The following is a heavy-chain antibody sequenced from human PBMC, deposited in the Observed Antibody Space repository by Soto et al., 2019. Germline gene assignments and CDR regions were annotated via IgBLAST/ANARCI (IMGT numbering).Heavy chain of an antibody. J-gene: IGHJ6*02. CDR1: GGSISSGDYY. V-gene: IGHV4-30-4*01. D-gene: IGHD2-15*01. Sequence: SETLSLTCTVSGGSISSGDYYWSWIRQPPGKSLEWIGYIYYSGSTYYNPSLKSRVTISVDTSKNQFSLKLSSVTAADTAVYYCARATNRKGNCSGGSCYSENYYYGMDVMCQGTTVTVSS. CDR3: ARATNRKGNCSGGSCYSENYYYGMDV. CDR2: IYYSGST.